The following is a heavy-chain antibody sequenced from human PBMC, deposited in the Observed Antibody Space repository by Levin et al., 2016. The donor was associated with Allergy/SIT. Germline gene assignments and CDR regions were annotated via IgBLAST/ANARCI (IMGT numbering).Heavy chain of an antibody. D-gene: IGHD6-13*01. Sequence: GESLKISCAASGFTFSSYGMHWVRQAPGKGLEWVAVIWYDGSNKYYADSVKGRFTISRDNSKNTLYLQMNSLRAEDTAVYYCARDFAGYYYYGMDVWGQGTTVTVSS. J-gene: IGHJ6*02. CDR3: ARDFAGYYYYGMDV. V-gene: IGHV3-33*01. CDR1: GFTFSSYG. CDR2: IWYDGSNK.